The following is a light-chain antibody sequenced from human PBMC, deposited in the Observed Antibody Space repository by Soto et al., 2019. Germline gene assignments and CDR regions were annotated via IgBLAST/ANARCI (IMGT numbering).Light chain of an antibody. J-gene: IGKJ5*01. CDR3: TEYRSLPRP. V-gene: IGKV3-11*01. CDR1: ESVSSY. CDR2: DAS. Sequence: SMSLAALSLTPGERATLSCRASESVSSYLAWYQQKPGQAPRLLIYDASNRATGIPARFSGSGSGTDFTLTISILEPEDCRLYCSTEYRSLPRPFG.